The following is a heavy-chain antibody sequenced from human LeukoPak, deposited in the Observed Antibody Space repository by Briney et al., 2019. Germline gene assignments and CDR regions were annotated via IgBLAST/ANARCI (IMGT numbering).Heavy chain of an antibody. D-gene: IGHD3-10*01. J-gene: IGHJ6*03. CDR2: INPSGGST. V-gene: IGHV1-46*01. Sequence: ASVKVSCKASGYTFTSYYMHWVRQAPGQGLEWMGIINPSGGSTSYAQKFQGRVTMTRDTSTSTVYMELSSLRSEDTAVYYCARGERMVRGWYYYYCMDVWGKGTTVTVSS. CDR1: GYTFTSYY. CDR3: ARGERMVRGWYYYYCMDV.